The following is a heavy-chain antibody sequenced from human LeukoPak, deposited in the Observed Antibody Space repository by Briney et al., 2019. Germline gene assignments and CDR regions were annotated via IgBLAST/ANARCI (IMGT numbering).Heavy chain of an antibody. CDR1: GYSFTNYG. Sequence: ASVKVSCKTSGYSFTNYGITWVRQAPGQGLEWMGWISGYNSKPFYAQKFQGRVTMTTDTSTSTVYMELRSLRSDDTAVYYCARDFPITMIVVVGDDAFDIWGQGTMVTVSS. CDR3: ARDFPITMIVVVGDDAFDI. CDR2: ISGYNSKP. V-gene: IGHV1-18*01. D-gene: IGHD3-22*01. J-gene: IGHJ3*02.